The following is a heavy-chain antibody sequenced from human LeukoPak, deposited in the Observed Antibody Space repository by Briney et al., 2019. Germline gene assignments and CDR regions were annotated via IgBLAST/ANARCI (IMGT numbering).Heavy chain of an antibody. CDR1: GFNFGSFA. Sequence: GGSLRLSCAASGFNFGSFAMSWVRQAPGKGLEWVSAISGSGGTIFYADSVKGRFTLSRDNSKNMLFLQMNSLRDEDTAIYFCAKDTVGAVAGFDYWGQGTLVTVSS. J-gene: IGHJ4*02. V-gene: IGHV3-23*01. CDR3: AKDTVGAVAGFDY. D-gene: IGHD6-19*01. CDR2: ISGSGGTI.